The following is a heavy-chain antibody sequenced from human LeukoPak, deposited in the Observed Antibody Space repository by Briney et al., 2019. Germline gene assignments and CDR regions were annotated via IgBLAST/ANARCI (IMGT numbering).Heavy chain of an antibody. D-gene: IGHD1-26*01. CDR2: INSDGSST. CDR3: ARDYYGYYFDY. CDR1: GFTFSTYW. J-gene: IGHJ4*02. V-gene: IGHV3-74*01. Sequence: GGSLRLSCAASGFTFSTYWMHWVRQAPGKGLVWVSRINSDGSSTNYADSVEGRFTISRDNATNTLYLQMDSLRVEDTAVYYCARDYYGYYFDYWGQGTLVTVSS.